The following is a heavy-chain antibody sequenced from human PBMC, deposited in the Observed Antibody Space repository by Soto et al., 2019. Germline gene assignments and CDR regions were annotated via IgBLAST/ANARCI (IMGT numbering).Heavy chain of an antibody. CDR1: GGSISSGGYY. V-gene: IGHV4-31*03. Sequence: SETLSLTCTVSGGSISSGGYYWSWIRQHPGKGLEWIGYIYYSGSTYYNPSLKGRVTISVDTSKNQFSLKLSSVTAADTAVYYCARGNAGTTPHTWGQGTLVTVSS. D-gene: IGHD1-7*01. CDR2: IYYSGST. J-gene: IGHJ5*02. CDR3: ARGNAGTTPHT.